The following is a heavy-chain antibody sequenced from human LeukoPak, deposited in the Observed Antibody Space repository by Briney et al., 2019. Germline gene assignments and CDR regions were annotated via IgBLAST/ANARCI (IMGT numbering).Heavy chain of an antibody. CDR2: ISYDGSNE. J-gene: IGHJ4*02. V-gene: IGHV3-30*04. D-gene: IGHD3-22*01. Sequence: GGSLRLSCAASGFTFSSYAMHWVRQAPGKGLEWVAVISYDGSNEYYADSVKGRFTISRDNSKNTLYLQMNSLRAEDTAVYYCARDPPYDSSGSYYFDYWGQGTLVTVSS. CDR1: GFTFSSYA. CDR3: ARDPPYDSSGSYYFDY.